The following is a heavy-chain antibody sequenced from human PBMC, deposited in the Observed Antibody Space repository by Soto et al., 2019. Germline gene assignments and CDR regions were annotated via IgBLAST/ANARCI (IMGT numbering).Heavy chain of an antibody. J-gene: IGHJ4*02. CDR3: ARQHYYDSSGYYTWN. D-gene: IGHD3-22*01. CDR2: IYYSGST. V-gene: IGHV4-59*08. Sequence: PSETLSLTCTVSNDSISPYYWSWIRQPPGKGLEWIGFIYYSGSTYYTPSLKNRVTISADTSNNQFSLRLNSVTAADTAVYYCARQHYYDSSGYYTWNWGQGTLVTVSS. CDR1: NDSISPYY.